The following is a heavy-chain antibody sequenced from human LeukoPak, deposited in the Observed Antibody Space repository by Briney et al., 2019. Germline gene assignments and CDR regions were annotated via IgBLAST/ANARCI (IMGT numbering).Heavy chain of an antibody. CDR1: GGSISSYY. D-gene: IGHD3/OR15-3a*01. J-gene: IGHJ4*02. Sequence: PSETLSLTCTVSGGSISSYYWSWIRQPPGKGLEWIGYIYYSGSTNYNPSPKSRVTISVDTSKNQFSLKLSSVTAADTAVYYCARHLDDYYFDYWGQGTLVTVSS. V-gene: IGHV4-59*08. CDR2: IYYSGST. CDR3: ARHLDDYYFDY.